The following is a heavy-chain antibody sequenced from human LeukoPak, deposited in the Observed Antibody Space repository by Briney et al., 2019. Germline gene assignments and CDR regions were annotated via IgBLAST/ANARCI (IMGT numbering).Heavy chain of an antibody. CDR3: ARVNGQLPAAILDY. J-gene: IGHJ4*02. CDR2: INAGNGNT. Sequence: ASVKVSCKASGYTFTSYAMHWVRQAPGQRLEWMGWINAGNGNTKYSQKFQGRVTMTRDTSTSTVYMELSSLRSEDTAVYYCARVNGQLPAAILDYWGQGTLVTVSS. CDR1: GYTFTSYA. V-gene: IGHV1-3*01. D-gene: IGHD2-2*02.